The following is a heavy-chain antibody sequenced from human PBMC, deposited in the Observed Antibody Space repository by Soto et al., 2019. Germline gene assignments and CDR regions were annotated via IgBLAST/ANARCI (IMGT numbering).Heavy chain of an antibody. V-gene: IGHV4-30-2*01. J-gene: IGHJ6*02. CDR2: IYHSGSA. CDR3: ARAVTTAYYYYGMDV. D-gene: IGHD4-17*01. Sequence: SETLSLTCGVSGGSISSGGYSWSWIRQPPGKGLEWIGYIYHSGSAYYNPSLKSRLTISVDRSNNQFSLKLSSVTAADTAVYYCARAVTTAYYYYGMDVWGQGTTVTVSS. CDR1: GGSISSGGYS.